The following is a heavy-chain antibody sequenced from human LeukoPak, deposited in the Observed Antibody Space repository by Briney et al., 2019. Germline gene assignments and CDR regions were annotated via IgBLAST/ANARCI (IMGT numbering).Heavy chain of an antibody. D-gene: IGHD6-19*01. V-gene: IGHV5-10-1*01. CDR1: GYSFTSYW. Sequence: GESLKISCKTSGYSFTSYWITWVRQMPGKGLEWMGRIDPSDSYTDYSPPSQGHVTISADKSISAAYLQWSSLKASDNAIYYCARRGSGWSYDYWGQGTPVTVSS. CDR2: IDPSDSYT. J-gene: IGHJ4*02. CDR3: ARRGSGWSYDY.